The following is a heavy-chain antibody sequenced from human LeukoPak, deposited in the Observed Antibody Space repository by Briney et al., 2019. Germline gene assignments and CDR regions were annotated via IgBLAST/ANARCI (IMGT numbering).Heavy chain of an antibody. Sequence: SQTLSLTCTVSGGSISSGSYYWSWIRQPAGKGLEWIGRIYTSGSTNYNPSLKSRVTISVDTSKNQFSLKLSSVTAADTAVYYCARGDYGGNSEVFDYWGQGTLVTVSS. CDR2: IYTSGST. CDR1: GGSISSGSYY. CDR3: ARGDYGGNSEVFDY. D-gene: IGHD4-23*01. J-gene: IGHJ4*02. V-gene: IGHV4-61*02.